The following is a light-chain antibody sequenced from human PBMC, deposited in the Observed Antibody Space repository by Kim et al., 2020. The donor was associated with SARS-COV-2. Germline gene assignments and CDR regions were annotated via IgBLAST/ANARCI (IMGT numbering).Light chain of an antibody. J-gene: IGKJ4*01. CDR3: QQRGNWPLT. Sequence: SLSPGERATLSCRASQGVSSYLAWYQQKPGQAPRLLIYDASNRATGIPARFSGSGSGTDFTLTISSLEPEDFAVYYCQQRGNWPLTFGGGTKVDIK. CDR1: QGVSSY. V-gene: IGKV3-11*01. CDR2: DAS.